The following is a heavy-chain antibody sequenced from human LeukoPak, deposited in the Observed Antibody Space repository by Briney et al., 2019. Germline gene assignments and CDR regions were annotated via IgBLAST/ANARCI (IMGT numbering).Heavy chain of an antibody. J-gene: IGHJ6*01. CDR2: IYYSGST. CDR1: GGSISSYY. D-gene: IGHD4-17*01. Sequence: PSETLSLTCTVSGGSISSYYWSWLRPPPGGGREWIGYIYYSGSTNYNPSLKSRVTISVDTSKNQFYLKLSSVAAAHTAVYYCARLTGGDYSRRYYYYGMHVWGQGTTVTVSS. CDR3: ARLTGGDYSRRYYYYGMHV. V-gene: IGHV4-59*01.